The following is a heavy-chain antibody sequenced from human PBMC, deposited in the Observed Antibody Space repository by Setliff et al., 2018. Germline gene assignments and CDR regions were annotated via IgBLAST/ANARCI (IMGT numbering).Heavy chain of an antibody. CDR3: AISTIFGVVSPTPDAFDI. CDR2: IIPIFGTA. D-gene: IGHD3-3*01. CDR1: GYTFTELS. Sequence: SVKVSCKVSGYTFTELSRHWVRRAPGKGLEWMGRIIPIFGTANYAQKFQGRVTITADKSTSTAYMELSRLRSEDTAVYYCAISTIFGVVSPTPDAFDIWGQGTMVTVSS. J-gene: IGHJ3*02. V-gene: IGHV1-69*06.